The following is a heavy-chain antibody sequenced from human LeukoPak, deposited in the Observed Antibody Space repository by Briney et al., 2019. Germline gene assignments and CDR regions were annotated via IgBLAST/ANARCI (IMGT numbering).Heavy chain of an antibody. CDR1: GGSFSGYY. CDR3: ARGEIDQISYNGGWYYFDY. D-gene: IGHD6-19*01. Sequence: SETLSLTCAVYGGSFSGYYWSWIRQPPGKGLEWIGYIHYSGSTKYNPSLKSRVTISVDTSKKHFSLKLNSVTSADTAVYFCARGEIDQISYNGGWYYFDYWGQGTLVTVSS. CDR2: IHYSGST. V-gene: IGHV4-59*01. J-gene: IGHJ4*02.